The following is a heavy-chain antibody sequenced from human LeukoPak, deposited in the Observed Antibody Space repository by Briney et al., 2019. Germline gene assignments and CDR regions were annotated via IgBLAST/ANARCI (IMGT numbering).Heavy chain of an antibody. J-gene: IGHJ6*03. V-gene: IGHV3-48*03. CDR1: GFTFSSYE. Sequence: GGSLRLSCAASGFTFSSYEMNWVRQAPGKGLEGVSYISSSGSTIYYADSVKGRFTISRDNSKNTLYLQMHSLRAEDTAVFYCAKDARRVRDIAVVFGRGRGYMDVWGKGATVTISS. CDR2: ISSSGSTI. D-gene: IGHD2-2*01. CDR3: AKDARRVRDIAVVFGRGRGYMDV.